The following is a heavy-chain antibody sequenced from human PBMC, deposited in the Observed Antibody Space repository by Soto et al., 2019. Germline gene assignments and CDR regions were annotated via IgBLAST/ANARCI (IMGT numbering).Heavy chain of an antibody. CDR1: GDSISSTY. V-gene: IGHV4-4*07. D-gene: IGHD3-16*01. CDR3: ARGGDYYDSGLYGLDV. Sequence: QVQLHESGPGLVKPSATLSLTCTVSGDSISSTYWSWVRQPAGRGLEWIGRIYSSGSNNYNPSLESRVTMSVDTSKNQFSLTLRSVTAADTAVYFCARGGDYYDSGLYGLDVWGQGTTVTVSS. CDR2: IYSSGSN. J-gene: IGHJ6*02.